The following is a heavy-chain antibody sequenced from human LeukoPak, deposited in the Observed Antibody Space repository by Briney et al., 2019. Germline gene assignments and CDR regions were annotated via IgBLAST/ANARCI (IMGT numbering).Heavy chain of an antibody. Sequence: SETLSLTCAVYGGSFSGDFWSWIRQSPGKGLEWIGEINHGGSTTYNPSLQSRVTISVDTSKNQFSLKLSSVTAADTAVYYCARGSYDFWSGLPPLSSYWYFDLWGRGTLVTVSS. J-gene: IGHJ2*01. CDR2: INHGGST. CDR1: GGSFSGDF. D-gene: IGHD3-3*01. V-gene: IGHV4-34*01. CDR3: ARGSYDFWSGLPPLSSYWYFDL.